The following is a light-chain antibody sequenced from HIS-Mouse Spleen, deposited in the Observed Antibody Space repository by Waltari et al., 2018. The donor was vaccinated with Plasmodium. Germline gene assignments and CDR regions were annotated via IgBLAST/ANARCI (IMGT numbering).Light chain of an antibody. V-gene: IGLV2-8*01. CDR1: SSVVGGYNY. J-gene: IGLJ2*01. CDR3: SSYAGSNNVV. Sequence: QSALTQPPSASGSPGPSVTISCTGTSSVVGGYNYVSWYQQHPGKAPKLMIYEVSKRPSGVPDRFSGSKSGNTASPTVSGLQAEDEADYYCSSYAGSNNVVFGGGTKLTVL. CDR2: EVS.